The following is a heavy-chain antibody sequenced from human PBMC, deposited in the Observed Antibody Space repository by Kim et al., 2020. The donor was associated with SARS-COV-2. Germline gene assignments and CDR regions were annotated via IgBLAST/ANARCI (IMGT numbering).Heavy chain of an antibody. J-gene: IGHJ4*02. CDR2: ISYDGSKK. D-gene: IGHD1-26*01. V-gene: IGHV3-30*18. Sequence: GGSLRLSCAASGFTFNTYGMHWVRQAPGNGLEWVAVISYDGSKKYYADSVKGRFTISRDNSKNTLYLQMNSLRIEDTAVYYCAKSFSGSYFGYDYWGQGTLVTVSS. CDR1: GFTFNTYG. CDR3: AKSFSGSYFGYDY.